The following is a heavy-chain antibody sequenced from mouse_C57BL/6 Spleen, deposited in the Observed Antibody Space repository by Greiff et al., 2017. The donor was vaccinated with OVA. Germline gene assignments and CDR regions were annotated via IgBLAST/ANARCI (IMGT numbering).Heavy chain of an antibody. Sequence: QVQLQQPGAELVMPGASVKLSCKASGYTFTSYWMHWVKQRPGQGLEWIGEIDPSDSYTNYNQKFKGKSTLTVDKSSSTAYMQLSSLTSEDSAVYYCARGTGTVWFAYWGQGTLVTVSA. CDR2: IDPSDSYT. V-gene: IGHV1-69*01. CDR1: GYTFTSYW. J-gene: IGHJ3*01. D-gene: IGHD4-1*01. CDR3: ARGTGTVWFAY.